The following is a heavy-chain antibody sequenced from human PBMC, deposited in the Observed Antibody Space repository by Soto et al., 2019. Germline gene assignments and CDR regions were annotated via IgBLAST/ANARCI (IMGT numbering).Heavy chain of an antibody. CDR3: ASYLVYYGDHALRPFAY. V-gene: IGHV3-48*01. Sequence: VQLVESGGGLVQPGGSLRLYCAASGFTFSSYSMNWVRQAPGKGLEWVSYISSSSSTIYYAESVKGRFTISRDNAKNSLYLQMNSLSAEDTAVYYCASYLVYYGDHALRPFAYWGQGTLVTVSS. J-gene: IGHJ4*02. CDR2: ISSSSSTI. D-gene: IGHD4-17*01. CDR1: GFTFSSYS.